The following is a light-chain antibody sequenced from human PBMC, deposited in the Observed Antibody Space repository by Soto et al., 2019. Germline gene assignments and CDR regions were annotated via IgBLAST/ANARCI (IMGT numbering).Light chain of an antibody. J-gene: IGKJ3*01. CDR1: QNVRSN. CDR3: QQRSTWPPFT. Sequence: EVVMTQSPGTLSVSPGEGATLSCRASQNVRSNLAWYQQKVGQVPRLLIYDASNRATGIPARFSGSGSGTDFTLTIGSLEPEDFAVYYCQQRSTWPPFTFGPGTKVDIK. CDR2: DAS. V-gene: IGKV3-11*01.